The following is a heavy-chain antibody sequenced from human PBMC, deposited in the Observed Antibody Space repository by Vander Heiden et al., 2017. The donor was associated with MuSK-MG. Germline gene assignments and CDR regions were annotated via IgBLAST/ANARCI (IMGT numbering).Heavy chain of an antibody. CDR1: RFPFSGSA. CDR3: TRLVEVGASPRDY. J-gene: IGHJ4*02. D-gene: IGHD1-26*01. Sequence: EVQLVESGGGLVQPGGSLKLSCAASRFPFSGSAMHWVRQASGRGLGWVGRIRSKANSYATAYAASVKGRFTISRDDSKNTAYLQMNSLKTEDTAVYYCTRLVEVGASPRDYWGQGTLVTVSS. V-gene: IGHV3-73*02. CDR2: IRSKANSYAT.